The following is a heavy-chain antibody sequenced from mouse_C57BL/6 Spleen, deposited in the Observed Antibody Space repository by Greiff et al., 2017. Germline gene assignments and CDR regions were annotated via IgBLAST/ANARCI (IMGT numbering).Heavy chain of an antibody. D-gene: IGHD1-1*01. V-gene: IGHV1-55*01. J-gene: IGHJ4*01. Sequence: QVQLQQPGAELVKPGASVKMSCKASGYTFTSYWITWVKQRPGQGLEWIGDIYPGSGSTNYNEKFKSKATLTVDTSSSTAYMQLSRLTSEDSAVYYCARYDYGSSYEAMDYWGQGTSVTVSS. CDR3: ARYDYGSSYEAMDY. CDR1: GYTFTSYW. CDR2: IYPGSGST.